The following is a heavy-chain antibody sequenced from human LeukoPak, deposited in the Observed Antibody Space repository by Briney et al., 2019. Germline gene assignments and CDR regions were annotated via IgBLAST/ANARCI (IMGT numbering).Heavy chain of an antibody. J-gene: IGHJ3*02. CDR1: GFTFSSYG. D-gene: IGHD6-13*01. CDR2: IWYDGSNK. Sequence: GGSLRLSCAASGFTFSSYGMHWVRQAPGKGLEWVADIWYDGSNKYYADSVKGRFTISRDNSKNTLYLQMNSLRAEDTAVYYCAKVRYSSSWGLDAFDNWGQGTMVTVSS. V-gene: IGHV3-33*06. CDR3: AKVRYSSSWGLDAFDN.